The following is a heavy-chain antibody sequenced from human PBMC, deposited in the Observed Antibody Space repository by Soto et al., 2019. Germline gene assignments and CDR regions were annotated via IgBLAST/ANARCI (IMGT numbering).Heavy chain of an antibody. CDR3: AGGESSWGKWFDP. D-gene: IGHD3-16*01. J-gene: IGHJ5*02. CDR1: GYTFIGYY. CDR2: MNPNTGDT. Sequence: QVQLVQSGAEVKKPGASVKVSCKTSGYTFIGYYMHWVRQAPGQGLERMGRMNPNTGDTNYAQKFQCRVIMTRDTSTSTAYRELTSLRSDDTAIYYCAGGESSWGKWFDPWGQGTLVTVSS. V-gene: IGHV1-2*02.